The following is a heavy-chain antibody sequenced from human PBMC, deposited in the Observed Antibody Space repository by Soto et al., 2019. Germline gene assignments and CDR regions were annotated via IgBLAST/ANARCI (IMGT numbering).Heavy chain of an antibody. D-gene: IGHD3-22*01. CDR1: GYSFTSYW. CDR2: IYPGDSDT. Sequence: GESLKISCKGSGYSFTSYWIGWVRQMPGKGLEWMGIIYPGDSDTSYSPSFQGQVTISADKSISTAYLQWSSLKASDTAMYYCARQGITMIDRQPQYYYYGMDVWGQGTTVTVS. V-gene: IGHV5-51*01. J-gene: IGHJ6*02. CDR3: ARQGITMIDRQPQYYYYGMDV.